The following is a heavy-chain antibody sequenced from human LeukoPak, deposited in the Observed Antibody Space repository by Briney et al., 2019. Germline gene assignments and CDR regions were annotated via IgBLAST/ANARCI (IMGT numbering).Heavy chain of an antibody. J-gene: IGHJ5*02. Sequence: GGSLRLSCAASGFTFSSYSMNWVRQAPGKGLEWVSYISSSSSTIYYADPVKGRFTISRDNAKNSLYLQMNSLRAEDTAVYYCAREQFDPWGQGTLVTVSS. CDR1: GFTFSSYS. CDR2: ISSSSSTI. CDR3: AREQFDP. V-gene: IGHV3-48*01.